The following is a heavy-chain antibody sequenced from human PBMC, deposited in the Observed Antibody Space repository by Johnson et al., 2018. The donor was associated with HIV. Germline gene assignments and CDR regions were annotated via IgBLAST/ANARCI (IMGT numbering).Heavy chain of an antibody. D-gene: IGHD3-22*01. J-gene: IGHJ3*02. Sequence: VQLVESGGGLVQPGRSLRLSCAASGFSFDAYGMHWVRQPPGKGLEWVAGISFHSGTIGYADSVKGRFTISRDNAKNSLYLQLNSLRPEDTALYYCVRAEVPYYDSSGYPSGVSRAFDIWGQGTMVTVSS. CDR2: ISFHSGTI. CDR1: GFSFDAYG. V-gene: IGHV3-9*01. CDR3: VRAEVPYYDSSGYPSGVSRAFDI.